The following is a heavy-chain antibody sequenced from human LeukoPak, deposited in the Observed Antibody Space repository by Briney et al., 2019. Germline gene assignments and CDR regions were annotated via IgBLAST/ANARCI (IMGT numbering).Heavy chain of an antibody. V-gene: IGHV1-18*04. J-gene: IGHJ4*02. CDR1: GYTFTSYG. Sequence: ASVKVSCKASGYTFTSYGISWVRQAPGQGLEWMGWISAYNGNTNYAQKLQGRVTMTTDTSTSTAYMELRSLRSDDTAVYYCARNDYGDYALYFDYWGQGTLVTVSS. D-gene: IGHD4-17*01. CDR3: ARNDYGDYALYFDY. CDR2: ISAYNGNT.